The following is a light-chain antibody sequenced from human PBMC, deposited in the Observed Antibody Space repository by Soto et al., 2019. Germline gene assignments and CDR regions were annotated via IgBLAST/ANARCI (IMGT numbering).Light chain of an antibody. Sequence: DFQMTQSTSSLSASVGDRVTITCRASQSFSTYLAWYQQKPGKVPKLLISGISTLQSGVPSRFSGSGYGTEFTLTISSLQPEDFAIHYCQKHSTAPLTFGGGTKVDIK. CDR1: QSFSTY. V-gene: IGKV1-27*01. J-gene: IGKJ4*01. CDR3: QKHSTAPLT. CDR2: GIS.